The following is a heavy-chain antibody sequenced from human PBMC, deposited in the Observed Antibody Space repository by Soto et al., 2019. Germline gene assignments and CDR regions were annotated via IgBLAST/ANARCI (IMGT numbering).Heavy chain of an antibody. CDR3: ARSSYYYDSTITMDFDY. V-gene: IGHV4-39*01. D-gene: IGHD3-22*01. CDR1: GGSISSSSYY. Sequence: SETLSLTCTVSGGSISSSSYYWGWIRQPPGKGLEWIGSIYYSGSTYYNPSLKSRVTISVDTSKSQFSLKLSSVTAADTAVYYCARSSYYYDSTITMDFDYWGQGTLVTVSS. J-gene: IGHJ4*02. CDR2: IYYSGST.